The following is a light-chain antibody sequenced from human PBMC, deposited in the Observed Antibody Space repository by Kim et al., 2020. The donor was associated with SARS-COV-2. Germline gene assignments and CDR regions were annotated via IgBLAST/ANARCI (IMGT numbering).Light chain of an antibody. CDR2: AAS. V-gene: IGKV1-27*01. CDR1: QGISNY. Sequence: ASVGDEVTITCRASQGISNYLAWYQQNPGEAPKLLIYAASTVQFGVSTRFSGSGSGTEFTLTISDLQPEDVATYYCQKYDTAPWTFGHGTKVDIK. J-gene: IGKJ1*01. CDR3: QKYDTAPWT.